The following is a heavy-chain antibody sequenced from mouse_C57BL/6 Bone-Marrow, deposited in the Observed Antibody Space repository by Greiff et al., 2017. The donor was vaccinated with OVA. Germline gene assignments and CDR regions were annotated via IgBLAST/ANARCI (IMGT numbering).Heavy chain of an antibody. CDR1: GYSITSDY. CDR2: ISYSGST. Sequence: EVQVVESGPGLAKPSQTLSLTCSVTGYSITSDYWNWILKFPGNKLEYMGYISYSGSTYYNPSLKSRISITRDTSKNQYYLQLNSVTTEDTATYYCARWRRAYYGSSPSYWYFDVWGTGTTVTVSS. V-gene: IGHV3-8*01. D-gene: IGHD1-1*01. J-gene: IGHJ1*03. CDR3: ARWRRAYYGSSPSYWYFDV.